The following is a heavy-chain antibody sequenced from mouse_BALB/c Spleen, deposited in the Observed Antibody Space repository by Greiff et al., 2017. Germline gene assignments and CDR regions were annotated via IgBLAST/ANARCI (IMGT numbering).Heavy chain of an antibody. V-gene: IGHV1S56*01. CDR2: IYPGNVNT. J-gene: IGHJ4*01. CDR3: ARAYYRYDVSAMDY. Sequence: LVESGPELVKPGASVRISCKASGYTFTSYYIHWVKQRPGQGLEWIGWIYPGNVNTKYNEKFKGKATLTADKSSSTAYMQLSSLTSEDSAVYFCARAYYRYDVSAMDYWGQGTSVTVSS. D-gene: IGHD2-14*01. CDR1: GYTFTSYY.